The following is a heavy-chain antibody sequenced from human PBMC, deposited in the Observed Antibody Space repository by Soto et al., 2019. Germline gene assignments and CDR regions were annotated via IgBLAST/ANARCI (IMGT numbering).Heavy chain of an antibody. D-gene: IGHD3-9*01. Sequence: GASVKVSCKASGYTFTSYGISWVRQAPGQGLEWMGWISAYNGNTNYAQKLQGRVTMTTDTSTSTAYMELRSLRSDDTAVYYCAFRWASILTGYPIRGDYYYMDVWGKGTTVTVSS. V-gene: IGHV1-18*01. CDR3: AFRWASILTGYPIRGDYYYMDV. CDR1: GYTFTSYG. CDR2: ISAYNGNT. J-gene: IGHJ6*03.